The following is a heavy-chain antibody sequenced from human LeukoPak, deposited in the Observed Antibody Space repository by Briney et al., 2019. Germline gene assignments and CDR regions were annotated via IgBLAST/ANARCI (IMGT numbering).Heavy chain of an antibody. V-gene: IGHV3-23*01. CDR2: ISGSGGST. CDR3: AKDLRGYYYDSSGV. J-gene: IGHJ4*02. Sequence: PGGSLRLSCAASGFTFSDYYMSWIRQAPGKGLEWVSAISGSGGSTYYADSVKGRFTISRDNSKNTLYLQMNSLRAEDTAVYYCAKDLRGYYYDSSGVWGQGTLVTVSS. D-gene: IGHD3-22*01. CDR1: GFTFSDYY.